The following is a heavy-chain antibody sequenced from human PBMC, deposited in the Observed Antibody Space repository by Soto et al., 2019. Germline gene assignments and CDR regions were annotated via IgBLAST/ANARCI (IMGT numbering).Heavy chain of an antibody. CDR1: GYTFTGYY. V-gene: IGHV1-2*02. CDR2: INPNSGGT. CDR3: ARDSIAAAGTEYYYYGMDV. J-gene: IGHJ6*02. D-gene: IGHD6-13*01. Sequence: QVQLVQSGAEVKKPGASVKVSCKASGYTFTGYYMHWVRQAPGQGLEWMGWINPNSGGTNYAQKFQGRVTMTRDTSISTAYTELSRLRSDDTAVYYCARDSIAAAGTEYYYYGMDVWGQGTTVTVSS.